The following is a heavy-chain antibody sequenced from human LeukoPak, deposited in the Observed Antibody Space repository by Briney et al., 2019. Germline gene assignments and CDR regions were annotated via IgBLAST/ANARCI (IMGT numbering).Heavy chain of an antibody. CDR2: IYYSGST. D-gene: IGHD5-12*01. V-gene: IGHV4-39*07. CDR1: GGSISSSSYY. J-gene: IGHJ4*02. Sequence: PSETLSLTCTVSGGSISSSSYYWGWIRQPPGKGLEWIGSIYYSGSTYYNPSLKSRVTISVDTSKNQFSLKLSSVTAADTAVYYCARKSGTWPYYYFDYWGQGTLVTVSA. CDR3: ARKSGTWPYYYFDY.